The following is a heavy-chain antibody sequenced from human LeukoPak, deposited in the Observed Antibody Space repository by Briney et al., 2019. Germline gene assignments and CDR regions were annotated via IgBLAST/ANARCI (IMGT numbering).Heavy chain of an antibody. J-gene: IGHJ4*02. CDR3: AAAPRPTTPLLPVDY. CDR1: GFTFSSFA. V-gene: IGHV3-23*01. D-gene: IGHD1-1*01. Sequence: GGSLRLSCAASGFTFSSFAVSWVRQAPGKGLEWVSSISGSGDAAYYADSVKGRFTISRDNSKNILYLQMNSLGAEDSAVYYCAAAPRPTTPLLPVDYWGQATLVTVSS. CDR2: ISGSGDAA.